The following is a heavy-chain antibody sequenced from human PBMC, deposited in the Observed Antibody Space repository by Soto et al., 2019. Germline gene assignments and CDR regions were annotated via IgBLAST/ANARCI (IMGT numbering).Heavy chain of an antibody. CDR3: ARDRSSAARSDYYYYYMDV. Sequence: QVPLVQSGAEVKKPGASVKVSCKASGYTFTSYAMHWVRQAPGQRLEWMGWINAGNGNTKYSQKFQGRVTITRDTSASTAYMELSSLRSEDTAVYYCARDRSSAARSDYYYYYMDVWGKGTTVTVSS. CDR1: GYTFTSYA. D-gene: IGHD6-6*01. CDR2: INAGNGNT. V-gene: IGHV1-3*01. J-gene: IGHJ6*03.